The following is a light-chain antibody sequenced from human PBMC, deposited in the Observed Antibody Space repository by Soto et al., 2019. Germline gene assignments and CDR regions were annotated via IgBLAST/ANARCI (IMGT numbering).Light chain of an antibody. CDR1: QSISDT. J-gene: IGKJ3*01. Sequence: EIVMTQSPATLSVSPGGRATLSCRASQSISDTLAWYQQKPGQAPRLLIHGASTRATGIADRFSGSGSGTDFTLTISRLEPEDFAVYYCQQYGSSGVTFGPGTKVDIK. V-gene: IGKV3-20*01. CDR2: GAS. CDR3: QQYGSSGVT.